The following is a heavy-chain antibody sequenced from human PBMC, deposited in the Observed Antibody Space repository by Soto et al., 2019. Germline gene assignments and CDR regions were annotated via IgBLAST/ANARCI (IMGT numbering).Heavy chain of an antibody. Sequence: QVQLVQSGAEVKKPVSSVKVSCKASGGTFSSYAISWVRQAPGQGPEWMGGIIPISGTANYAQKFQCRVTITADESTSTAYMELSRLRSEDTAVYYCARGGYSSGLVDYWGQGTLITVSS. D-gene: IGHD6-19*01. V-gene: IGHV1-69*01. CDR2: IIPISGTA. CDR1: GGTFSSYA. J-gene: IGHJ4*02. CDR3: ARGGYSSGLVDY.